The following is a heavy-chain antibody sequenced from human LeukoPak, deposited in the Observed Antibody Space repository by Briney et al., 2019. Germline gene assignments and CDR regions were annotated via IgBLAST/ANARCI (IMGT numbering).Heavy chain of an antibody. CDR3: AGLPSMTTVTRFDAFDI. D-gene: IGHD4-17*01. CDR2: IVPILGTA. Sequence: AASVKVSCKASGGTFSTYAISWVRQAPGQGLEWVGRIVPILGTANYAQNFQGRVTITADRSTTTAYMELSSLRSEDTAVYYCAGLPSMTTVTRFDAFDIWGQGTMVTVSS. V-gene: IGHV1-69*04. CDR1: GGTFSTYA. J-gene: IGHJ3*02.